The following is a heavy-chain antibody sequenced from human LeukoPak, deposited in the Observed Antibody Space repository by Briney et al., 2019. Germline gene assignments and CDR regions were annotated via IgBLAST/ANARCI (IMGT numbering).Heavy chain of an antibody. CDR3: ARDRLWEVGATPYFAY. J-gene: IGHJ4*02. D-gene: IGHD1-26*01. CDR2: ISSSRSNT. V-gene: IGHV3-11*05. CDR1: GFTFSDYY. Sequence: GGSLRLSCAASGFTFSDYYMSWIRQAPGKGLEWVSYISSSRSNTKYADSVKGRFTISRDNAKNSLYLQMNSLRAEDTAVYYCARDRLWEVGATPYFAYWGQGTLVTVSS.